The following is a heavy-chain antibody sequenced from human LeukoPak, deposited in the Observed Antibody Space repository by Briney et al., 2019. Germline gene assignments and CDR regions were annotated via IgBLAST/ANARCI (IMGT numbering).Heavy chain of an antibody. CDR3: AKDHEGVVVVAASPFDY. V-gene: IGHV3-23*01. Sequence: GGSLRLSCAASGLTFSSYAMSWVRQAPGKGLEWVSAISGSGGSTYYADSVKGRFTISRDNSKNTLYLQMNSLRAEDTAVYYCAKDHEGVVVVAASPFDYWGQGTLVTVSS. J-gene: IGHJ4*02. CDR2: ISGSGGST. CDR1: GLTFSSYA. D-gene: IGHD2-15*01.